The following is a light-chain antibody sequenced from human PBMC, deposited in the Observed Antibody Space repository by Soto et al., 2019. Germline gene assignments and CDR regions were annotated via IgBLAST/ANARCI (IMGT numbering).Light chain of an antibody. Sequence: QSVLTQPPSASGTPGQRVTISCSGSSSNIGSNTVNWYQQLPGTAPKLLIYYDDLLPSGVSDRFSGSKSGTSASLAISGLQSEDEADYYCATWDDSLNGPVFGGGTKVTVL. CDR1: SSNIGSNT. V-gene: IGLV1-44*01. CDR3: ATWDDSLNGPV. J-gene: IGLJ3*02. CDR2: YDD.